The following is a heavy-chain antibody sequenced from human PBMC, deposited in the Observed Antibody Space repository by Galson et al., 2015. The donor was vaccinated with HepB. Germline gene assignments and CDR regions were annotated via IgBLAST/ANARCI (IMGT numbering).Heavy chain of an antibody. V-gene: IGHV3-11*01. CDR1: GFTFSDYY. D-gene: IGHD3-3*01. Sequence: SLRLSCAASGFTFSDYYMSWIRQAPGKGLEWVSYINVGGSAIYYADSMKGRFTISRDNAKNSLYLQMNSLRAEDTAVYYCARDRSGSSPNYFDYWGQGTLATVSS. CDR3: ARDRSGSSPNYFDY. CDR2: INVGGSAI. J-gene: IGHJ4*02.